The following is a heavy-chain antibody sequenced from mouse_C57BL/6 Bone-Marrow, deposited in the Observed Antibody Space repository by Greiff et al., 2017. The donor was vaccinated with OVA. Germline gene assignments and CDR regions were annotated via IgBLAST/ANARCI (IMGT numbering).Heavy chain of an antibody. CDR2: ISNGGGST. Sequence: DVMLVESGGGLVQPGGSLKLSCAASGFTFSDYYMYWVRQTPEKRLEWVAYISNGGGSTYYPDTVKGRLTISRDNAKNTLYLQMSRLKSEDTAMYYCARRAVTTRWYFDVWGTGTTVTVSS. J-gene: IGHJ1*03. V-gene: IGHV5-12*01. CDR3: ARRAVTTRWYFDV. D-gene: IGHD2-2*01. CDR1: GFTFSDYY.